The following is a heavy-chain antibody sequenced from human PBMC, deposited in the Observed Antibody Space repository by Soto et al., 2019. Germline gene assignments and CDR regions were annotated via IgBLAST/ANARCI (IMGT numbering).Heavy chain of an antibody. V-gene: IGHV3-30-3*01. CDR2: ISYDGDNK. D-gene: IGHD1-1*01. CDR1: GFTFSYHA. J-gene: IGHJ6*02. CDR3: ARGTTTSAFSAMDV. Sequence: QGQLVESGGGVVQPGRSLRLSCSASGFTFSYHALNWVRQAPGKGLEWVAVISYDGDNKYIAESVKGRFTISRDNSKNTVFLQMNSLRTEDTAMYFCARGTTTSAFSAMDVWGQGTTVTVSS.